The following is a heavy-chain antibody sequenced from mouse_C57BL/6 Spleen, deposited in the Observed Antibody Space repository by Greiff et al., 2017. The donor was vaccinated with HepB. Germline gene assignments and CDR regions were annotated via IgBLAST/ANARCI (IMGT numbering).Heavy chain of an antibody. CDR2: ISSGGDYI. V-gene: IGHV5-9-1*02. J-gene: IGHJ4*01. CDR1: GFTFSSYA. Sequence: EVQVVESGEGLVKPGGSLKLSCAASGFTFSSYAMSWVRQTPEKRLEWVAYISSGGDYIYYADTVKGRFTISRDNARNTLYLQMSSLKSEDTAMYYCTRGEPYYYAMDYWGQGTSVTVSS. CDR3: TRGEPYYYAMDY.